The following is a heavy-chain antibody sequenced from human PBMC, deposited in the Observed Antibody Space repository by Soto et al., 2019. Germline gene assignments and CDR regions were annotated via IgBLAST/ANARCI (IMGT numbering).Heavy chain of an antibody. J-gene: IGHJ6*02. CDR3: ARGLSVYCSGGSCSMYYYGMDV. CDR1: GGSFSGYY. CDR2: INHSGST. V-gene: IGHV4-34*01. Sequence: QVQLQQWGAGLLKPSETLSLTCAVYGGSFSGYYWSWIRQPPGKGLEWIGEINHSGSTNYNPSLKSRVTISVDTSKNQFSLKLSSVTAADTAVYYCARGLSVYCSGGSCSMYYYGMDVWGQGTTVTVSS. D-gene: IGHD2-15*01.